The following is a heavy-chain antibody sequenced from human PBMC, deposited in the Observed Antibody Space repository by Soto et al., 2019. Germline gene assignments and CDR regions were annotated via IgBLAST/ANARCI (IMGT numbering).Heavy chain of an antibody. CDR2: INAGNGNT. D-gene: IGHD3-9*01. CDR3: ARGVLRYFDWPYLDY. V-gene: IGHV1-3*01. Sequence: ASVKVSCKASGYTFTSYAMHWVRQAPGQRLEWMGWINAGNGNTKYSQKFQGRVTITRGTSASTAYMELSSLRSEDTAVYYCARGVLRYFDWPYLDYWGRGTLVNAPQ. CDR1: GYTFTSYA. J-gene: IGHJ4*02.